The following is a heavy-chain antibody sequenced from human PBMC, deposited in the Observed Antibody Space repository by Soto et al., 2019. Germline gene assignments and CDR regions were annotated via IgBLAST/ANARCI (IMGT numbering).Heavy chain of an antibody. D-gene: IGHD6-13*01. CDR3: ARRASSSWYEYYGMDV. V-gene: IGHV5-10-1*01. CDR1: GYSFTSYL. CDR2: IDPSDSYT. J-gene: IGHJ6*02. Sequence: GESLKISCKGSGYSFTSYLISWVRQMPGKGLEWMGRIDPSDSYTNYSPSFQGHVTISADKSISTAYLQWSSLKASDTAMYYCARRASSSWYEYYGMDVWGQGTTVTVSS.